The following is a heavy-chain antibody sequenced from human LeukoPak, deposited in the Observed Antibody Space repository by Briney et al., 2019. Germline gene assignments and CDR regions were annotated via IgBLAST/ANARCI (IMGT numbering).Heavy chain of an antibody. D-gene: IGHD2-2*01. CDR2: ISSSSSYT. CDR3: ARLGYCSSTSCYDPTLDAFDI. Sequence: GGSLRLSCAASGFTFSDYYMSWIRQAPGKGLEWVSYISSSSSYTNYADSVKDRFTISRDNAKSSLYLQMNSLRAEDTAVYYCARLGYCSSTSCYDPTLDAFDIWGQGTMVTVSS. J-gene: IGHJ3*02. CDR1: GFTFSDYY. V-gene: IGHV3-11*06.